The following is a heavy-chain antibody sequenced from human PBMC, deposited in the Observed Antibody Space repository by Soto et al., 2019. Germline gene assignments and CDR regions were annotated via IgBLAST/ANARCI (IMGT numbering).Heavy chain of an antibody. CDR2: ISPHNAKT. V-gene: IGHV1-18*01. D-gene: IGHD4-17*01. CDR1: GYTFSSRG. J-gene: IGHJ2*01. CDR3: VREAGDYDWYFDL. Sequence: GPEVKEPGASVKVSCKASGYTFSSRGIYWVRQAPGQGLEWMGWISPHNAKTHYAQSLQGRVTLTTDTSTSTAYMDLRSLRSGDTAVYYCVREAGDYDWYFDLWGRGTPVTVSS.